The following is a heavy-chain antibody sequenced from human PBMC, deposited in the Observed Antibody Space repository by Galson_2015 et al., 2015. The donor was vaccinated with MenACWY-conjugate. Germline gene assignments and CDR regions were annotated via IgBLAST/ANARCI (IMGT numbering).Heavy chain of an antibody. CDR3: ARDHDFVWGTYPFDF. Sequence: SVKVSCKASGYTFTTCGISWVRQAPGQGLEWMGWITPTNDNTHYAQRFQGRVTMTTDTSTSTAYMELRSLRSDDTAVYFCARDHDFVWGTYPFDFWGQGTLVTVSS. V-gene: IGHV1-18*01. J-gene: IGHJ4*02. CDR1: GYTFTTCG. D-gene: IGHD3-16*02. CDR2: ITPTNDNT.